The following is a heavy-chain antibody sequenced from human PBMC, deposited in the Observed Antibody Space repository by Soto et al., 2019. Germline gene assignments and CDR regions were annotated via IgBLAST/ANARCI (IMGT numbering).Heavy chain of an antibody. J-gene: IGHJ4*02. CDR1: GDSCGFISSSRYH. V-gene: IGHV4-39*01. CDR3: ARHPPYGPLDY. Sequence: QLQLQESGPGLVKPSDTLSLTCTVAGDSCGFISSSRYHWGWIRQPPGKGLEWIGNIYYSGRNYYNPSLKRRVTIPGATSKNQFSLRLNSVTAADTAVYYCARHPPYGPLDYWGQGTLVTVSS. D-gene: IGHD4-17*01. CDR2: IYYSGRN.